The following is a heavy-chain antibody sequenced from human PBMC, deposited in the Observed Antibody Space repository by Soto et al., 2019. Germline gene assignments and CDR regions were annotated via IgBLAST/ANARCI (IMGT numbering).Heavy chain of an antibody. CDR2: ISSSSSYI. V-gene: IGHV3-21*01. CDR1: GFTFSTYS. Sequence: EVQLVESGGGLVKPGGSLRLSCAASGFTFSTYSMNWVRQAPGKGLEWXSSISSSSSYIYYADSVKGRFTISRDNAKXXXXXXXXSXXXXXXXXXXXXRAXESLYPHYGGGPYFDYWGQGTLVTVSS. D-gene: IGHD4-17*01. CDR3: XRAXESLYPHYGGGPYFDY. J-gene: IGHJ4*02.